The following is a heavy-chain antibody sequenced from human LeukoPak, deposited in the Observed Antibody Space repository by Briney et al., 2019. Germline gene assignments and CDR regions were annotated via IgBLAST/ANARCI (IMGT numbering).Heavy chain of an antibody. CDR2: MNPNSGNT. J-gene: IGHJ6*02. CDR1: GYTFTSYD. Sequence: GASVKVSCKASGYTFTSYDINWVRQATGQALEWMGRMNPNSGNTGYAQKFQGRVTMTRNTSISTAYMELSSLRSEDTAVYYCARRGYNWNDLYYYYGMDVWGQGTTVTVSS. CDR3: ARRGYNWNDLYYYYGMDV. V-gene: IGHV1-8*01. D-gene: IGHD1-1*01.